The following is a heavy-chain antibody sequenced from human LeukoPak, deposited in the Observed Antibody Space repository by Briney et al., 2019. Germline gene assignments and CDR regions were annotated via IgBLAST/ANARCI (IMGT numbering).Heavy chain of an antibody. V-gene: IGHV3-30*03. D-gene: IGHD2-2*01. CDR2: ISYDGSNK. Sequence: AGGSLRLSCAASGFTFSSYGMHWVRQAPGKGLEWVAVISYDGSNKYYADSVKGRFTISRDNSKNTLYLQMNSLRAEDTAVYYCARERRCSSTSCSYYFDYWGQGTLVTVSS. CDR3: ARERRCSSTSCSYYFDY. J-gene: IGHJ4*02. CDR1: GFTFSSYG.